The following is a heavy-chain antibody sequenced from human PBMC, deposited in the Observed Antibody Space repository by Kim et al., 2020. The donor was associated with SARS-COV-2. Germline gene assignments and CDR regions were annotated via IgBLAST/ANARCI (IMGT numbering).Heavy chain of an antibody. V-gene: IGHV4-59*13. J-gene: IGHJ5*02. Sequence: SETLSLTCTVSGGSISSYYWSWIRQPPGKGLEWIGYIYYSGSTNYNPSLKSRVTISVDTSKNQFSLKLSSVTAADTAVYYCARVPFSHWAWFDPWGQGTLVTVSS. D-gene: IGHD3-16*01. CDR3: ARVPFSHWAWFDP. CDR1: GGSISSYY. CDR2: IYYSGST.